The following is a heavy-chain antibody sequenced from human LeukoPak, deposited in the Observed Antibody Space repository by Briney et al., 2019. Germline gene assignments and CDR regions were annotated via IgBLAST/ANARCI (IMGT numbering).Heavy chain of an antibody. Sequence: GGSLRLSCAASGFTFSNYWMIWVRQAPGKGLEWVGNIKQDGSEKRYADSVRGRFSISRDNAQTSLYLQMNSLRAEDTAVLFCARASDPQLQLTWGQGTL. CDR2: IKQDGSEK. CDR3: ARASDPQLQLT. J-gene: IGHJ5*02. V-gene: IGHV3-7*05. CDR1: GFTFSNYW. D-gene: IGHD5-24*01.